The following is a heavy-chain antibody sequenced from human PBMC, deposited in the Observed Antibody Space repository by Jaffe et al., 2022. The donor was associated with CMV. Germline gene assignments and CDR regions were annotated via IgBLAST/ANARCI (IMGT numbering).Heavy chain of an antibody. CDR2: IIPILGIA. CDR3: AREAEGDYRGYYFDY. CDR1: GGTFSSYA. D-gene: IGHD4-17*01. Sequence: QVQLVQSGAEVKKPGSSVKVSCKASGGTFSSYAISWVRQAPGQGLEWMGRIIPILGIANYAQKFQGRVTITADKSTSTAYMELSSLRSEDTAVYYCAREAEGDYRGYYFDYWGQGTLVTVSS. J-gene: IGHJ4*02. V-gene: IGHV1-69*09.